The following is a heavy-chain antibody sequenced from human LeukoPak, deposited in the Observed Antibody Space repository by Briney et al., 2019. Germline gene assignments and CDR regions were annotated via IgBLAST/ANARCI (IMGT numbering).Heavy chain of an antibody. CDR2: IDYSGST. CDR3: ARSYYYGSGSYYNSWFDP. D-gene: IGHD3-10*01. Sequence: SETLSLTCTVSGGSISSYYWSWIRQPPGKGLEWIGYIDYSGSTAYNPSLNGRVAVSVDTSKNQFSLKLSSVTAADTAVYYCARSYYYGSGSYYNSWFDPWGQGTLVTVSS. CDR1: GGSISSYY. J-gene: IGHJ5*02. V-gene: IGHV4-59*12.